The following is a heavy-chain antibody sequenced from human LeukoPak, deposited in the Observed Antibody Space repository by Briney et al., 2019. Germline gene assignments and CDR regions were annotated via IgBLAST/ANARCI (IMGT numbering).Heavy chain of an antibody. CDR2: ISWNSGSI. CDR3: AKPRFSSSWYGMDV. CDR1: GFTFDDYA. J-gene: IGHJ6*02. V-gene: IGHV3-9*01. D-gene: IGHD2-15*01. Sequence: GGSLRLSCAASGFTFDDYAMHWVRQAPGKGLEWVSGISWNSGSIGYADSVKGRFTIPRDNAKNSLYLQMNSLRAEDTALYYCAKPRFSSSWYGMDVWGQGTTVTVSS.